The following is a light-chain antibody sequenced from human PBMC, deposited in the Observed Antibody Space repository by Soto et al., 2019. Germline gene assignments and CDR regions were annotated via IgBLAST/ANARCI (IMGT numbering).Light chain of an antibody. CDR1: QSISSL. V-gene: IGKV3-15*01. CDR3: QQYYNWPRT. J-gene: IGKJ1*01. Sequence: EVVMTQSPATLSVSPGDTATLSCRVSQSISSLLAWYQQRPGQSPRLLIYGASTRATGVPARFRGSGSETEFTLTINGLQSEDFGSYYCQQYYNWPRTFGQGTKVEIK. CDR2: GAS.